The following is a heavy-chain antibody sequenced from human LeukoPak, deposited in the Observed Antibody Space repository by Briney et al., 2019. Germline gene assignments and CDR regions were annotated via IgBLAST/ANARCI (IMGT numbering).Heavy chain of an antibody. D-gene: IGHD6-19*01. CDR2: IDPSDSYT. CDR3: ARQDGNSSGWYGSWYFDL. V-gene: IGHV5-10-1*01. J-gene: IGHJ2*01. CDR1: GYSFTSYW. Sequence: GESLKISCKGSGYSFTSYWISWVRQMPGKGLGWMGRIDPSDSYTNYSPSFQGHVTISADKFISTAYLQWSSLKASDTAMYYCARQDGNSSGWYGSWYFDLWGRGTLVTVSS.